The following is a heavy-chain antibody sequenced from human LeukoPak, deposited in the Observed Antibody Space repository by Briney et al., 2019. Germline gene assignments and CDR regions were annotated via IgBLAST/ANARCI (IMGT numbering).Heavy chain of an antibody. V-gene: IGHV3-48*01. Sequence: GGSLRLSCAASGFTFSSYSMNWVRQAPGKGLEWVSYISSSSSTIYYADSVKGRFTISRDNSKNTLYLQMNSLRAEDTAVYYCARGRGGNDYVWFDPWGQGTLVTVSS. J-gene: IGHJ5*02. CDR3: ARGRGGNDYVWFDP. CDR1: GFTFSSYS. CDR2: ISSSSSTI. D-gene: IGHD4-17*01.